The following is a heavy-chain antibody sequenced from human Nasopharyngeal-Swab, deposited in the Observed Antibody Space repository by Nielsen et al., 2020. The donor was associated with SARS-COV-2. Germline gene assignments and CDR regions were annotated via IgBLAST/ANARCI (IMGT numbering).Heavy chain of an antibody. V-gene: IGHV2-5*02. D-gene: IGHD3-9*01. CDR2: IYWDDDK. CDR1: GWSLSTSGVG. CDR3: ARQGDYDILTGSGY. Sequence: SGPTLVKHTQTFTLTCTFSGWSLSTSGVGVGWIRQPPGKALEWLALIYWDDDKRYSPSLKRRLTITKDTSKNQVVLTMTNMDPVDTATYYCARQGDYDILTGSGYWGQGTLVTVSS. J-gene: IGHJ4*02.